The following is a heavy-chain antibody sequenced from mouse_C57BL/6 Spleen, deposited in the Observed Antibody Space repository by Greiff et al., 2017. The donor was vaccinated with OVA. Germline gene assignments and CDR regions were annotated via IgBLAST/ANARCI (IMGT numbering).Heavy chain of an antibody. J-gene: IGHJ2*01. Sequence: QVHVKQSGPGLVQPSQSLSITCTVSGFSLTSYGVHWVRQSPGKGLEWLGVIWSGGSTDYNAAFISRLSISKDNSKSQVFFKMNSLQADDTAIYYCARNYDYVLHYFDYWGQGTTLTVSS. CDR1: GFSLTSYG. CDR3: ARNYDYVLHYFDY. CDR2: IWSGGST. D-gene: IGHD2-4*01. V-gene: IGHV2-2*01.